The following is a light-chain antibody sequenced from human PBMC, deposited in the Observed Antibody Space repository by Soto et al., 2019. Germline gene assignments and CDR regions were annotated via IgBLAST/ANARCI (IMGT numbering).Light chain of an antibody. Sequence: QSALTQPASVSGSPGQSITMSCTGTSSDVGGYNYVSWYQQHPGKAPKLMIYEVSNRPSGVSTRFSGSKSGNTASLTISGLQAEDEADYYCSSYTSSGTQVFGGGTKVTVL. CDR3: SSYTSSGTQV. CDR1: SSDVGGYNY. V-gene: IGLV2-14*01. CDR2: EVS. J-gene: IGLJ2*01.